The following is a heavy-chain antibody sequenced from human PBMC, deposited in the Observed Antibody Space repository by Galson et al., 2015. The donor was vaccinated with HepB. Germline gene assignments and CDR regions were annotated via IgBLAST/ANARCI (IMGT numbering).Heavy chain of an antibody. Sequence: SLRLSCAASGFIFSSFGMHWVRQAPGKGLEWVSLISWDAVSTYYADSVKGRFTISRDNNKNSLYLQMNSLRPEDTAFYYCTKGSQSSGWYASDYWGQGTLVIVSS. CDR3: TKGSQSSGWYASDY. J-gene: IGHJ4*02. D-gene: IGHD6-19*01. CDR1: GFIFSSFG. CDR2: ISWDAVST. V-gene: IGHV3-43*02.